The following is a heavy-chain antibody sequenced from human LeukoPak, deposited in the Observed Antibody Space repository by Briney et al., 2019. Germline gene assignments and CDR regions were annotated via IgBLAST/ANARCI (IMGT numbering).Heavy chain of an antibody. CDR1: GYTFTSYD. CDR2: MNPNSGNT. J-gene: IGHJ6*03. Sequence: ASVKVSCKASGYTFTSYDINWVRQATGQGLEWMGWMNPNSGNTGYAQKFQGRVTMTRNTSISTAYMELSSLRSEDTAVYYCARGIASSPFYYCYYMDVWGKGTTVTISS. D-gene: IGHD2-21*01. V-gene: IGHV1-8*01. CDR3: ARGIASSPFYYCYYMDV.